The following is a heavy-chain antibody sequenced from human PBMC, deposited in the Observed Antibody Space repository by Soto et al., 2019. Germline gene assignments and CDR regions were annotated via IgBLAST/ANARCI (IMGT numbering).Heavy chain of an antibody. CDR3: ARDNPQCSGGSCYRDAFDI. V-gene: IGHV1-18*01. CDR2: ISAYNGNT. CDR1: GYTFTSYG. J-gene: IGHJ3*02. D-gene: IGHD2-15*01. Sequence: ASVKVSCKASGYTFTSYGISWVRQAPGQGLEWMGWISAYNGNTNYAQKLQGRVTMTTDTSTSTAYMELRSLRSDDTAVYYCARDNPQCSGGSCYRDAFDIWGQGTMVTVSS.